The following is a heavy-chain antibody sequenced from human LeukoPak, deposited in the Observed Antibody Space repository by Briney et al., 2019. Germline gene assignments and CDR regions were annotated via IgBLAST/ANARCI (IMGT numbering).Heavy chain of an antibody. CDR3: AKGAVLRFLEWAKDAFDI. CDR2: ISGSGGST. J-gene: IGHJ3*02. CDR1: GFTFGSYA. D-gene: IGHD3-3*01. V-gene: IGHV3-23*01. Sequence: GGSLRLSCAASGFTFGSYAMSWARQAPGKGLAWVSPISGSGGSTYYADSVKGRFTISRDNSKNTLYLQMNSLRAEDTAVYYCAKGAVLRFLEWAKDAFDIWGQGTMVTVSS.